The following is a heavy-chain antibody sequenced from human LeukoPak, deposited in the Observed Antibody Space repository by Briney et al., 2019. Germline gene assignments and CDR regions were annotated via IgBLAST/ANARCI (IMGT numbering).Heavy chain of an antibody. J-gene: IGHJ3*02. V-gene: IGHV3-74*01. CDR3: STGSGHAFDI. CDR2: INSDGSST. D-gene: IGHD3-10*01. Sequence: GGSLRLSCAASGFTFSSYWMHWGRQVPGKGLVWVSRINSDGSSTIYADSVKGRFTISSDNAKNTLYVQMNSLRAEDTAVYYCSTGSGHAFDIWGRGTMVTVSS. CDR1: GFTFSSYW.